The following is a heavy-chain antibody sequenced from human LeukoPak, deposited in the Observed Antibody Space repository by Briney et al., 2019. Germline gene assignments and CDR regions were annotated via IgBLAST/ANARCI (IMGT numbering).Heavy chain of an antibody. CDR1: GGSFSGYY. CDR2: INHSGST. Sequence: TSETLSLTCAVYGGSFSGYYWSWIRQPPGKGLEWIGEINHSGSTNYSPSLKSRVTISVDTSKNQFSLKLSSVTAADTAVYYCARGPNIAVAGDHFDYWGQGTLVTVSS. V-gene: IGHV4-34*01. CDR3: ARGPNIAVAGDHFDY. D-gene: IGHD6-19*01. J-gene: IGHJ4*02.